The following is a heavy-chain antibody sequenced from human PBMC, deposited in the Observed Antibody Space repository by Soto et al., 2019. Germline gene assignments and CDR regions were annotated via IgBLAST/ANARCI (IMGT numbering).Heavy chain of an antibody. CDR3: TDLFACRSTSCRDY. V-gene: IGHV3-73*01. CDR1: GFTFSDSA. CDR2: VRSKANSYAT. D-gene: IGHD2-2*01. J-gene: IGHJ4*02. Sequence: EVQLVESGGGLVQPGGSLKLSCAASGFTFSDSAMHWIRQASGKGLEWVGRVRSKANSYATAYAASVKGRFTISRDYSNNTAYLQMNSPKTEDTAVYYCTDLFACRSTSCRDYWGQGALVTVSS.